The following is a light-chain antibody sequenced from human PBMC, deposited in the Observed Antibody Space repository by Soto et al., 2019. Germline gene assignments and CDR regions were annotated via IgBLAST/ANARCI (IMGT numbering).Light chain of an antibody. V-gene: IGLV3-21*04. Sequence: SYELTQPPSVSVAPGETARITCGGNNIARKSVHWYQQKPGQAPVLVIYYDRDRPSGIPERFSGSNSGNTATLTISRVEAGDEADYYCQVWDVDGDQEVFGGGTKLTVL. CDR2: YDR. CDR3: QVWDVDGDQEV. CDR1: NIARKS. J-gene: IGLJ2*01.